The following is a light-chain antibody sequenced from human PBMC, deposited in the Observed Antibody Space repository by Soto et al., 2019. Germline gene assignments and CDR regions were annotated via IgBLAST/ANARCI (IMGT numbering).Light chain of an antibody. J-gene: IGLJ1*01. Sequence: QSVLTQPASVSGSPRRSITISCTGTSSDVGAYNFVSWYQQHPGKVPKLMIFDVSSRPSGVSDRFSGSKSGNTASLTISGLQAEDEGDYYCSSYTSSSTHVFGSGTKVTVL. CDR1: SSDVGAYNF. V-gene: IGLV2-14*03. CDR3: SSYTSSSTHV. CDR2: DVS.